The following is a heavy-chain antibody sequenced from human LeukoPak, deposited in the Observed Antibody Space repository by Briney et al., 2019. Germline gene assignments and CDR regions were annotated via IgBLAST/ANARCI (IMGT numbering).Heavy chain of an antibody. CDR3: ARDFPSNWDYFDY. V-gene: IGHV3-30*03. J-gene: IGHJ4*02. CDR1: GFTFSSYG. D-gene: IGHD1-1*01. CDR2: ISYDGSNK. Sequence: GRSLRLSCAASGFTFSSYGMRWVRQAPGKGLEWVAVISYDGSNKYYADSVKGRFTISRDNSKNTLYLQMNSLRAEDTAVYYCARDFPSNWDYFDYRGQGTLVTVSS.